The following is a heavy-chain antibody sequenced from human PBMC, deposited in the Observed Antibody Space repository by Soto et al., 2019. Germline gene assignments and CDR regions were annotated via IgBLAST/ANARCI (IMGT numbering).Heavy chain of an antibody. V-gene: IGHV4-59*08. D-gene: IGHD3-10*01. CDR2: VHHSWGS. CDR1: GGSISRYY. Sequence: QVQLQESGPGLVKPSETMSLSCTVSGGSISRYYWSWFRQSPGKRMEWIGYVHHSWGSSYNPSLQSRVAISLDTPKSQFSLKVTSVTATDTAVYYCAQQGFGPLHGLVDVWGQGTTVTVSS. J-gene: IGHJ6*02. CDR3: AQQGFGPLHGLVDV.